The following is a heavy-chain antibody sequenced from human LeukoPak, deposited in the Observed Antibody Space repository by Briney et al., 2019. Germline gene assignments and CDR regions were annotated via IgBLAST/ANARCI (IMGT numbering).Heavy chain of an antibody. J-gene: IGHJ5*02. Sequence: ASVKVSCKASGYTITGYYMHWVRQAPGQGLEWMGWISAYNGNTNYAQKLQGRVTMTTDTSTSTAYMELRSLRSDDTAVYYCARVFLGYCSSTSCSPVGDWFDPWGQGTLVTVSS. V-gene: IGHV1-18*04. CDR2: ISAYNGNT. CDR1: GYTITGYY. CDR3: ARVFLGYCSSTSCSPVGDWFDP. D-gene: IGHD2-2*01.